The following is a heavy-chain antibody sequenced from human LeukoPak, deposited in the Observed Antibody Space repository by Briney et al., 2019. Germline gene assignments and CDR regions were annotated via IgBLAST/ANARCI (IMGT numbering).Heavy chain of an antibody. CDR3: AREPVTYYDFWSGYFYYFDY. Sequence: PGGSLRLSCAASGFTFSSYSMNWVRQAPGKGLEWVPSISGSSSYIYYADSVKGRFTISRDNAKNSLYLQMNSLRAEDTAVYYCAREPVTYYDFWSGYFYYFDYWGQGTLVTVSS. J-gene: IGHJ4*02. V-gene: IGHV3-21*01. CDR2: ISGSSSYI. D-gene: IGHD3-3*01. CDR1: GFTFSSYS.